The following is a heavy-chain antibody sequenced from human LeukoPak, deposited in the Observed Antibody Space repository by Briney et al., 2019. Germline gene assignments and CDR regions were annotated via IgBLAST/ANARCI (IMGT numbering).Heavy chain of an antibody. CDR1: GGSISSSSYY. V-gene: IGHV4-39*07. D-gene: IGHD1-26*01. CDR2: IYYSGST. Sequence: PSETLSLTCTVSGGSISSSSYYWGWIRQPPGKGLEWIGSIYYSGSTYYNPSLKSRVTISVDTSKNQFSLKLSSVTAADTAVYYCARIRFEWELLPYYFDYWGQGTLVTVSS. J-gene: IGHJ4*02. CDR3: ARIRFEWELLPYYFDY.